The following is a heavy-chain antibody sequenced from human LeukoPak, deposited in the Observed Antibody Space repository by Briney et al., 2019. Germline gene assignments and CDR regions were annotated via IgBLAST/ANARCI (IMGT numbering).Heavy chain of an antibody. CDR3: ATDQRGAGLGFVYGSGSFNGLDV. V-gene: IGHV1-24*01. CDR1: RYTLTELS. Sequence: ASVKVSCKGSRYTLTELSMHWVRQAPGKGLEWMGGLDPEDGETIYAQKFQGRVTMTEDTSTDTGYMELSSLRSEDTAVYYCATDQRGAGLGFVYGSGSFNGLDVWGQGTTVTVSS. J-gene: IGHJ6*02. D-gene: IGHD3-10*01. CDR2: LDPEDGET.